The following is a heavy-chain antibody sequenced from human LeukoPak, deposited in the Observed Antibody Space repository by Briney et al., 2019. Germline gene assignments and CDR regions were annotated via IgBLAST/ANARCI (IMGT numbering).Heavy chain of an antibody. CDR1: GSNFAIYW. V-gene: IGHV5-51*01. CDR2: IYPGDSDT. Sequence: GESLKISCQGFGSNFAIYWIGWVRQLPGKGLEWMGIIYPGDSDTKYSPSFQGQVTMSVDKSINTAYLQWDSLKASDTAMYYCARLSTRLLDHWGQGTRVTVSS. J-gene: IGHJ4*02. D-gene: IGHD3-3*01. CDR3: ARLSTRLLDH.